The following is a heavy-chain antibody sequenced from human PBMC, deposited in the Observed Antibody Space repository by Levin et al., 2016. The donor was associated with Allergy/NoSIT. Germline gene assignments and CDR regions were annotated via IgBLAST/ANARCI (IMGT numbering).Heavy chain of an antibody. CDR1: GGSISSSDYF. Sequence: SETLSLTCTVSGGSISSSDYFWGWIRQPPGKGLEWVGSMYYSGSTYYNPSLKSRVTISLDTSKNHFSLKLTSVTAADTAVYYCARASQFHSGYYYLDIWGQGTMVTVSS. CDR2: MYYSGST. J-gene: IGHJ3*02. CDR3: ARASQFHSGYYYLDI. V-gene: IGHV4-39*02. D-gene: IGHD3-22*01.